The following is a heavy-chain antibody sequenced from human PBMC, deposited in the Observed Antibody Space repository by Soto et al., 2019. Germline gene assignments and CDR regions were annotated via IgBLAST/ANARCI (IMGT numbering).Heavy chain of an antibody. CDR3: EQRRRSSWAMDV. CDR1: GFKFDDYP. V-gene: IGHV3-9*01. CDR2: ITWNSVNI. J-gene: IGHJ6*02. Sequence: SLRLSCAASGFKFDDYPMHWVRQAPGKGLEWVSGITWNSVNIGYADSVKGRFTISRDNAKNSLYLQMNSLRAEATALYYCEQRRRSSWAMDVWGQGTTVTVSS. D-gene: IGHD6-13*01.